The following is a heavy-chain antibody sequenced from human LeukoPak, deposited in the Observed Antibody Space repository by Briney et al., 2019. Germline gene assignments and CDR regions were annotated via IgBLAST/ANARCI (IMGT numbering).Heavy chain of an antibody. D-gene: IGHD5-18*01. Sequence: SETLSLTCAVYGGSFSGYYWSWIRQPPGKGLEWIGEINHSGSTNYNPSLKSRVTVSVDTSKNQFSLKLSSVTAADTAVYYCAGNSYGRTEIDYWGQGALVTVSS. CDR3: AGNSYGRTEIDY. V-gene: IGHV4-34*01. CDR1: GGSFSGYY. CDR2: INHSGST. J-gene: IGHJ4*02.